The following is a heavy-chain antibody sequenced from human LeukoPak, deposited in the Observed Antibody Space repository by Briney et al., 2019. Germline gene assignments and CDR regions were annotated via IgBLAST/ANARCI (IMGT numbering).Heavy chain of an antibody. J-gene: IGHJ4*02. V-gene: IGHV5-51*01. CDR2: IYPGDSDT. Sequence: GESLKISCKGSGYSFTSYWIGWVRQMPGKGLEWMGIIYPGDSDTRYSPSFQGQVTISADKSISTAYLQWSSLRASDTAMYYCARYPNPYSSSWSLDYWGQGTLVTVSS. D-gene: IGHD6-13*01. CDR3: ARYPNPYSSSWSLDY. CDR1: GYSFTSYW.